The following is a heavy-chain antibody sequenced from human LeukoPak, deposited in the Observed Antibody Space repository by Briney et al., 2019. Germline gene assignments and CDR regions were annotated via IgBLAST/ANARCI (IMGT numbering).Heavy chain of an antibody. D-gene: IGHD3-10*01. CDR1: GVTVSNNF. J-gene: IGHJ2*01. CDR2: IYSGGTT. CDR3: ARNTDYYGSGTYGYFDR. Sequence: PGGSLRLSCAASGVTVSNNFMSWVRQAPGKGLEWVSLIYSGGTTHYPDSVKGRFTISRDNSKNTLYLQMDSLRAEDTAVYYCARNTDYYGSGTYGYFDRWGRGTLVTVSS. V-gene: IGHV3-53*01.